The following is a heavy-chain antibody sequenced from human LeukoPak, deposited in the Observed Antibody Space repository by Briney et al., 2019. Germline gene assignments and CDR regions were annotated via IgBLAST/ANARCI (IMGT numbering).Heavy chain of an antibody. CDR3: ARDEPDYYDSSGYSDAFDI. CDR2: IYYSGST. D-gene: IGHD3-22*01. CDR1: GGSISSSSYY. J-gene: IGHJ3*02. Sequence: PSETLSLTCTVSGGSISSSSYYWGWIRQPPGKGLEWIGSIYYSGSTYYNPSLKSRVTISVDTSKNQFSLKLSSVTAADTAVYYCARDEPDYYDSSGYSDAFDIWGQGTMVTVSS. V-gene: IGHV4-39*07.